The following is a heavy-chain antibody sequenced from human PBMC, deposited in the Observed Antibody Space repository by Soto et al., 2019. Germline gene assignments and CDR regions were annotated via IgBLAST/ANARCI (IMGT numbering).Heavy chain of an antibody. Sequence: GGSLRVSCAASGFTFSSYWMSWVRQAPGKGLEWVANIKQDGSEKYYVDSVKGRFTISRDNAKNSLYLQMNSLRAEDTAVYYCARIRGSTSCYFDYWGQGTLVTVSS. V-gene: IGHV3-7*01. D-gene: IGHD2-2*01. CDR3: ARIRGSTSCYFDY. J-gene: IGHJ4*02. CDR1: GFTFSSYW. CDR2: IKQDGSEK.